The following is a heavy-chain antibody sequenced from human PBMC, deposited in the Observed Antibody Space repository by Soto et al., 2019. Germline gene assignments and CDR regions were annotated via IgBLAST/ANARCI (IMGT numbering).Heavy chain of an antibody. CDR2: INHSGST. CDR1: GGSFSGYY. J-gene: IGHJ4*02. Sequence: QVQLQQWGAGLLKPSETLSLTCAVYGGSFSGYYWSWIRQPPGKGLEWIGEINHSGSTNYNPSLKSRVTISVDTSKNQFSRKLSSVTAADTAVYYCARSTTVTTRFFDYWGQGTLVTVSS. CDR3: ARSTTVTTRFFDY. V-gene: IGHV4-34*01. D-gene: IGHD4-17*01.